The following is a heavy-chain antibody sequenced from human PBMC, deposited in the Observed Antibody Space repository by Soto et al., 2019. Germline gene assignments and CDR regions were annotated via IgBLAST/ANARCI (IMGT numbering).Heavy chain of an antibody. CDR3: ARDQMFWN. D-gene: IGHD3-3*01. CDR1: GFTFSSYA. V-gene: IGHV3-30-3*01. Sequence: QVQLVESGGGVVQPGRSLRLSCAASGFTFSSYAMHWVRQAPGKGLEWVAVISYDGSNKYYADSVKGRFTISRDNSKNTLYLQMNSLRAEDTAVYYCARDQMFWNWGQGTLVTVSS. CDR2: ISYDGSNK. J-gene: IGHJ4*02.